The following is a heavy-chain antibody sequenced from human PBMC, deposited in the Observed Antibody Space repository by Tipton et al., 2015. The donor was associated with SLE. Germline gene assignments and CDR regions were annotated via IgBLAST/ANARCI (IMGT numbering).Heavy chain of an antibody. Sequence: TLSLTCTVSGVSISSYYWSWIRQPPGKGLEWIAFIFYSGTTSYNPSLKSRVTISGDTSKNQLSLKLSSVTAADTAVYYCARHYAFTFDYWGQGALVIVSS. CDR3: ARHYAFTFDY. CDR1: GVSISSYY. V-gene: IGHV4-59*08. CDR2: IFYSGTT. J-gene: IGHJ4*02. D-gene: IGHD2-2*01.